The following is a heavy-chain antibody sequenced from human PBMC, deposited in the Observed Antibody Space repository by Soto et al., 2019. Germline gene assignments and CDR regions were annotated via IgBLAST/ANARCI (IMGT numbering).Heavy chain of an antibody. Sequence: QVQLVESGGGVVQPGRSLRLSCAASGFTFSSYAMHWVRQAPGKGLEWMAGLSYDGSNEHYADSVKGRFTISRDNSKNTLYLQMNSLKADDTAVYYSAGDSSGAFDVWGQGTMVTVSS. J-gene: IGHJ3*01. V-gene: IGHV3-30*03. D-gene: IGHD3-10*01. CDR3: AGDSSGAFDV. CDR1: GFTFSSYA. CDR2: LSYDGSNE.